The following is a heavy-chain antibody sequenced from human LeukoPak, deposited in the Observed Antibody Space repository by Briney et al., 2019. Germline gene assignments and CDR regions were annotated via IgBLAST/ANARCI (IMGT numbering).Heavy chain of an antibody. D-gene: IGHD3-22*01. Sequence: ASVKVSCKAPGGTFSSYAISWVRQAPGQGLEWMGRIIPILGIANYAQKFQGRVTITADKSTSTAYMELSSLRSEDTAVYYCARDAYDSSGYHTSFDYWGLGTLVTVSS. CDR2: IIPILGIA. CDR3: ARDAYDSSGYHTSFDY. V-gene: IGHV1-69*04. CDR1: GGTFSSYA. J-gene: IGHJ4*02.